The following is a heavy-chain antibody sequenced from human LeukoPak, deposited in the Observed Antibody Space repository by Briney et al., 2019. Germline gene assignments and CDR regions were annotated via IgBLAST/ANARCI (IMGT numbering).Heavy chain of an antibody. CDR1: GYTFASYG. D-gene: IGHD3-22*01. Sequence: SVKVSCKASGYTFASYGISWVRQAPGQGLEWMGGIIPIFGTANYAQKFQGRVTITADESTSTAYMELSSLRSEDTAVYYCALTSRYFYDSSGYYPFDYWGQGTLVTVSS. J-gene: IGHJ4*02. CDR3: ALTSRYFYDSSGYYPFDY. CDR2: IIPIFGTA. V-gene: IGHV1-69*13.